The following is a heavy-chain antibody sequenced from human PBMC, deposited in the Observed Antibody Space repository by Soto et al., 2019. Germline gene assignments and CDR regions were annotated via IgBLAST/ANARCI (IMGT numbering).Heavy chain of an antibody. CDR2: ISSTTNYM. D-gene: IGHD2-15*01. V-gene: IGHV3-21*06. Sequence: GGSLRLSCAASGFTFTMYSMNLVRQAPGKGLEWVSSISSTTNYMYYGDSMKGRFTISRDNAKNSLYLEMNSPRAEDTDVYYCARESEDRSSNFDYWGQGTLVTVSS. J-gene: IGHJ4*02. CDR1: GFTFTMYS. CDR3: ARESEDRSSNFDY.